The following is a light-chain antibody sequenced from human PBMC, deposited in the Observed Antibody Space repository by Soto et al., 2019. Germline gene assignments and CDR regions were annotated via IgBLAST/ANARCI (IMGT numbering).Light chain of an antibody. CDR2: GAS. Sequence: ENVLTQSPGTLSLTPVQRANLSFRASQRASSCYLAWYQQKPGQAPRLLIYGASSRATGIPDRFSGSGSATDFTLTISRLEPEDFAVYYCQRYGTSPPLNSGGGTKVDI. V-gene: IGKV3-20*01. CDR3: QRYGTSPPLN. CDR1: QRASSCY. J-gene: IGKJ4*01.